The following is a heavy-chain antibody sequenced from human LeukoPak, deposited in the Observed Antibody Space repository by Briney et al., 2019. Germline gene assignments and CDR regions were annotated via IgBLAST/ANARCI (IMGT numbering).Heavy chain of an antibody. V-gene: IGHV3-33*01. CDR1: GFTFSSYG. J-gene: IGHJ6*02. CDR3: ARHTGGRYRLLYRYYYGMDV. CDR2: IWYDGSNK. Sequence: QSGRSLRLSCAASGFTFSSYGMHWVRQAPGKGLEWVAVIWYDGSNKYYADSVKGRFTISRDNSKNTLYLQMNSLRAEDTAVYYCARHTGGRYRLLYRYYYGMDVWGQGTTVTVSS. D-gene: IGHD2-2*02.